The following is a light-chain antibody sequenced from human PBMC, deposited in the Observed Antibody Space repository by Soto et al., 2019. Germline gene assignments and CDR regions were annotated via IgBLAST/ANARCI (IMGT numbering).Light chain of an antibody. Sequence: DIQMTQSPSTLSASVGDRVTITCRASQSISSGLAWYQQKPGKAPTLLIYKASSLESVVPSRFSGSGAGTEFTLTISSLQPDDFSPYYCQQYNSDRMTFGQGTNVQLK. J-gene: IGKJ1*01. CDR1: QSISSG. V-gene: IGKV1-5*03. CDR3: QQYNSDRMT. CDR2: KAS.